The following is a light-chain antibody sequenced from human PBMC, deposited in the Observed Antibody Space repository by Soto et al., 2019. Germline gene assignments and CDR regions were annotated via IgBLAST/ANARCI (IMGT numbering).Light chain of an antibody. CDR3: QQYKTFPFT. CDR2: AAS. Sequence: DVQMTQSPSSLSASVGDRVTISCQANQGISNYLAWFQQKPGKAPISLIFAASNLQVAVPSRFSGSGSGTDFTLTISGLQPEDFATYYCQQYKTFPFTFGPGTTVNIK. J-gene: IGKJ3*01. CDR1: QGISNY. V-gene: IGKV1-16*01.